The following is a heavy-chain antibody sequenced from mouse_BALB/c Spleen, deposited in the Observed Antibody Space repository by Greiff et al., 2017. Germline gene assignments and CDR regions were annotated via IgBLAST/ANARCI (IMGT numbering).Heavy chain of an antibody. CDR3: ARYDGYGGGAMDY. D-gene: IGHD2-3*01. J-gene: IGHJ4*01. CDR1: GDSITSGY. Sequence: DVQLQESGPSLVKPSQTLSLTCSVTGDSITSGYWNWIRKFPGNKLEYMGYISYSGSTYYNPSLKSRISTTRDTSKNQYYLQLNSVTTEDTATYYCARYDGYGGGAMDYWGQGTSVTVSS. V-gene: IGHV3-8*02. CDR2: ISYSGST.